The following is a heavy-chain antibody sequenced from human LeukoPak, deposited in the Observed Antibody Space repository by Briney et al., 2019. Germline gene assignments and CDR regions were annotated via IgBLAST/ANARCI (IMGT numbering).Heavy chain of an antibody. CDR3: VRGSEPYAFDI. V-gene: IGHV1-18*01. Sequence: GASVKVSCKASGYTFISYGISWVRQAPGQGLEWMGWISVYKGNTHYAQKLQGRITMTTDTSTSTTYMELSRLRSDDTAVYYCVRGSEPYAFDIWGQGTMVTVSS. J-gene: IGHJ3*02. CDR1: GYTFISYG. CDR2: ISVYKGNT. D-gene: IGHD1-14*01.